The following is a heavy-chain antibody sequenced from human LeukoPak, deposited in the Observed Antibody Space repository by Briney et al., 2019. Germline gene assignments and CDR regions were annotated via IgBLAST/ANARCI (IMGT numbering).Heavy chain of an antibody. CDR2: ISSSSSYI. CDR3: ARGVINVDY. Sequence: GGALRLSRAASRFTLSSYSMNWVRQAPGEGREWVSSISSSSSYIYYADSVKGRFTISRDNAKNSLYLQMNSLRAEDTAVYYCARGVINVDYWGQGTLVTVSS. D-gene: IGHD3-22*01. CDR1: RFTLSSYS. J-gene: IGHJ4*02. V-gene: IGHV3-21*01.